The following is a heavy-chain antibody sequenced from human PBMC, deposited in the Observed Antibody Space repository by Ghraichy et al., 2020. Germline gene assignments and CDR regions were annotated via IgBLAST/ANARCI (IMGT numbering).Heavy chain of an antibody. V-gene: IGHV4-59*01. J-gene: IGHJ4*02. Sequence: SETLSLTCTVSGGSISSYYWSWIRQPPGKGLEWIGYIYYSGSTNYNPSLKSRVTISVDTSKNQFSLKLSSVTAADTAVYYCARGVDGGYGDPYFDYWGQGTLVTVSS. D-gene: IGHD4-17*01. CDR1: GGSISSYY. CDR3: ARGVDGGYGDPYFDY. CDR2: IYYSGST.